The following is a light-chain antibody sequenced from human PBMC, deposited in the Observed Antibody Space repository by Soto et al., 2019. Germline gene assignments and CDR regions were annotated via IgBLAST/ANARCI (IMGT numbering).Light chain of an antibody. J-gene: IGKJ2*01. V-gene: IGKV3-15*01. CDR3: QQSYSTPYT. Sequence: EIVMTQFPATLSKSPGESATFSCRASQSISTKLAWYQQRPGQAPRLLMYGASTGATGIPARFSGSGSGTDFTLTISSLQPEDFATYYCQQSYSTPYTFGQGTKVDIK. CDR1: QSISTK. CDR2: GAS.